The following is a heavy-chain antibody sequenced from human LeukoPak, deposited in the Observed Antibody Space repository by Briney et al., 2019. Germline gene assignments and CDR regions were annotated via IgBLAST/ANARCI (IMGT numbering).Heavy chain of an antibody. CDR2: IYYSGST. D-gene: IGHD5-24*01. J-gene: IGHJ4*02. CDR3: ASGRLGYNSPFDS. V-gene: IGHV4-59*01. Sequence: PSETLSLTCTVSGGSISSYYWSWIRQPPGKGLEWIGYIYYSGSTNYNPSLKSRVTISVDTSKNQFSLSLTSVTAADTAVYYCASGRLGYNSPFDSWGQGTLVTVSS. CDR1: GGSISSYY.